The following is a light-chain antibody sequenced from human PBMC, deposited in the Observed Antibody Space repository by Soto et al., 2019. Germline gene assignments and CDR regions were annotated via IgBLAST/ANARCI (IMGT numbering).Light chain of an antibody. J-gene: IGLJ1*01. Sequence: SYELTQPPSVSVAPENTTTITCGGNNIGDKRVHWYRQKPGQAPVLLISYDSDRPSGIPERFSGSKSGNTATLTISRVEAGDEADYYCQVWDIMTDNYVFGGGTKLTVL. CDR3: QVWDIMTDNYV. CDR1: NIGDKR. V-gene: IGLV3-21*04. CDR2: YDS.